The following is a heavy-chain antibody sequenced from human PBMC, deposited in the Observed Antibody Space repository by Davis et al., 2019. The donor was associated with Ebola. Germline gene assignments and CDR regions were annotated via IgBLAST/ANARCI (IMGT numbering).Heavy chain of an antibody. CDR3: ARESQLEPQLFDY. J-gene: IGHJ4*02. CDR2: INPNSGGT. Sequence: ASVKVSCKASGYTFTGYYMHWVRQAPGQGLEWMGWINPNSGGTNYAQKFQGWVTMTRDTSISTAYMELSRLRSDDTAVYYCARESQLEPQLFDYWGQGTLVTVSS. D-gene: IGHD1-1*01. CDR1: GYTFTGYY. V-gene: IGHV1-2*04.